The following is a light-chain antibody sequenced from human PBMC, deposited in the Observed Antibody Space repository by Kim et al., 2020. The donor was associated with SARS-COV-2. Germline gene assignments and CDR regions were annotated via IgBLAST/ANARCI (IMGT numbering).Light chain of an antibody. CDR2: GAA. CDR3: QKYDILPRT. J-gene: IGKJ1*01. V-gene: IGKV3-20*01. Sequence: SSGERATLSTRATPRVSAYYLAWYQHKRGQAPTLLIYGAATRATCIPDRFTGSGSGTDFTLTISRLEPEDFVVYYSQKYDILPRTFGQGTKVDIK. CDR1: PRVSAYY.